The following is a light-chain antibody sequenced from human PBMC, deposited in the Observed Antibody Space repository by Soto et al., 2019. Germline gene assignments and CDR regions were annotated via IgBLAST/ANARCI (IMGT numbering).Light chain of an antibody. CDR3: SLYTSENAYV. CDR2: EVS. V-gene: IGLV2-18*01. Sequence: QSALTQPPSVSGSPGQSVTISCTGISTDFVSYNRVSWYQQPPGTAPKLKIYEVSKRPSGVPDRFSGTKPGHTASLTISGLQAADEADYYCSLYTSENAYVFGTGTKVTVL. J-gene: IGLJ1*01. CDR1: STDFVSYNR.